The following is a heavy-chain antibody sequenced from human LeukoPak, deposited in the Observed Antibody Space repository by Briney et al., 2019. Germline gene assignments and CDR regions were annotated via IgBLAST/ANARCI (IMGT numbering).Heavy chain of an antibody. CDR2: ISSSSSYI. D-gene: IGHD3-10*01. CDR3: ARDRPITMVRGAFDY. Sequence: PGGSLRLSCAASGFTFSSYSMNWVRQAPGKGLEWVSSISSSSSYIYYADSVKGRFTISRDNAKNSLYLQMNSLRAEDTAVYYCARDRPITMVRGAFDYWGQGTLVTVSS. V-gene: IGHV3-21*01. J-gene: IGHJ4*02. CDR1: GFTFSSYS.